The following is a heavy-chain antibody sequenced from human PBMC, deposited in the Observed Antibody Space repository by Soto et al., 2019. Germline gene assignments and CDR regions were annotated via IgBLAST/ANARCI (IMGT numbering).Heavy chain of an antibody. CDR3: ARDSVRGATAAGTTSDY. CDR2: IWYDGSNK. V-gene: IGHV3-33*01. CDR1: GFTFSSYG. D-gene: IGHD6-13*01. J-gene: IGHJ4*02. Sequence: WGSLRLSCAASGFTFSSYGMHWVRQAPGKGLEWVAVIWYDGSNKYYADSVKGRFTISRDNSKNTLYLQMNSLRAEDTAVYYCARDSVRGATAAGTTSDYWGQGTLVTVSS.